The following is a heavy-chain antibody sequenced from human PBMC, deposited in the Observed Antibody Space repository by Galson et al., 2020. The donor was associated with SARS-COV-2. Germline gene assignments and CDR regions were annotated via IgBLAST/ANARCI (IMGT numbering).Heavy chain of an antibody. J-gene: IGHJ4*02. CDR1: GFTFDDYA. V-gene: IGHV3-9*01. Sequence: GGSLRLSCAASGFTFDDYAMHWVRQAPGKGLEWVSGISWNSVSIGYADSVKGRFTISRDNAKNSLYLQMNSLRAEDTALYYCAKDIYRDIAAAGNLDYWGQGTLVTVSS. CDR2: ISWNSVSI. CDR3: AKDIYRDIAAAGNLDY. D-gene: IGHD6-13*01.